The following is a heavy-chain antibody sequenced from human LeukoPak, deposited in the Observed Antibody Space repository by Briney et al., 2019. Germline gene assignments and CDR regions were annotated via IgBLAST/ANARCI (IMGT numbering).Heavy chain of an antibody. J-gene: IGHJ4*02. D-gene: IGHD3-10*01. V-gene: IGHV1-3*01. CDR3: ARPARYYYGSGSLDY. Sequence: ASVKVSCKASGYTFTSYGISWVRQAPGQRLEWMGWINAGNGNTKYSQKFQGRVTITRDTSASTAYMELSSLRSEDTAVYYCARPARYYYGSGSLDYWGQGTLVTVSS. CDR2: INAGNGNT. CDR1: GYTFTSYG.